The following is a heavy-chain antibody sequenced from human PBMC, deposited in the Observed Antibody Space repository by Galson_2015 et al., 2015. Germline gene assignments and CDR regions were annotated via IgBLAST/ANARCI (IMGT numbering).Heavy chain of an antibody. CDR1: GFTFRDYS. V-gene: IGHV3-48*01. CDR3: AKERWRYDCSSTTCYTGGIDY. D-gene: IGHD2-2*02. CDR2: ISNGGSTI. J-gene: IGHJ4*02. Sequence: SLRLSCAASGFTFRDYSMNWVRQAPGKGLEWISYISNGGSTIYYADSVKGRFTISRDNAKNSLYLQMNSLRAEDTAVYYCAKERWRYDCSSTTCYTGGIDYWGQGTLVTVSS.